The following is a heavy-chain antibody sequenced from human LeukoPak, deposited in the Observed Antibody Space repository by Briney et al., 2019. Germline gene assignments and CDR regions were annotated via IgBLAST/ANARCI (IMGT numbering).Heavy chain of an antibody. D-gene: IGHD3-22*01. CDR2: INHSGST. V-gene: IGHV4-34*01. CDR3: ARESTYYYDSSGYYFRDD. J-gene: IGHJ4*02. Sequence: PSETLSLTCAVYAGSFSGYYWSWIRQPPGKGLEWIGEINHSGSTNYNPSLKSRVTISVDTSKNQFSLKLSSVTAADTAVYYCARESTYYYDSSGYYFRDDWGQGTLVTVSS. CDR1: AGSFSGYY.